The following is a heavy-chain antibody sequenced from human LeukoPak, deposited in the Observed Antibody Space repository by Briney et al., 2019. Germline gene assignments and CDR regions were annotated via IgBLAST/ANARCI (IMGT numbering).Heavy chain of an antibody. CDR1: GFTFSNYN. CDR2: ITRDTIYT. J-gene: IGHJ6*03. CDR3: ARDPYNGYYGDDYYYYMDV. D-gene: IGHD4-17*01. V-gene: IGHV3-21*01. Sequence: RGSLRLSCAASGFTFSNYNMNWVRQTPGKGLEWVSSITRDTIYTFYADSVKGRFTVSRDNAKNSLSLQMNSLRAEDTAVYYCARDPYNGYYGDDYYYYMDVWGQGTLVTVSS.